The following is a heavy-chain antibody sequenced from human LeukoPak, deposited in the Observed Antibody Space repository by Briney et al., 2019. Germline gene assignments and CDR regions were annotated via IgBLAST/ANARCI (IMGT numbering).Heavy chain of an antibody. D-gene: IGHD5-24*01. CDR2: ISGSGGST. CDR3: AREMEEMADSDASDI. Sequence: GESLRPSCAASGFTFSSYAMSWVRQTPGKGLEWVSAISGSGGSTYYADSVKGRFTISRDNSKNTLYLQMNSLRAEDTAVYYCAREMEEMADSDASDIWAKGQWSPSLQ. V-gene: IGHV3-23*01. CDR1: GFTFSSYA. J-gene: IGHJ3*02.